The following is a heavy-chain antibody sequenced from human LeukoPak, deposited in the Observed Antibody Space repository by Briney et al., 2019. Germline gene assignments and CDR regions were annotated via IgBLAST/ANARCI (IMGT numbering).Heavy chain of an antibody. CDR2: INPNSGGT. D-gene: IGHD3-3*01. Sequence: ASVKVSCKASGYTFTCYYMHWVRQAPGQGLEWMGWINPNSGGTNYAQKFQGRVTITRDTSISTAYMELSRLRSDDTAVYYCARTTGAYYDFWSGYRFDAFDIWGQGTMVTVSS. J-gene: IGHJ3*02. V-gene: IGHV1-2*02. CDR1: GYTFTCYY. CDR3: ARTTGAYYDFWSGYRFDAFDI.